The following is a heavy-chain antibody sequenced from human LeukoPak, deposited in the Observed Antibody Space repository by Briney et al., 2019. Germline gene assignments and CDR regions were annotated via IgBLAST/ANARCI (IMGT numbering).Heavy chain of an antibody. J-gene: IGHJ6*02. CDR2: IYSGGST. D-gene: IGHD4-11*01. CDR3: ARSYSNHLFGMDV. Sequence: GGSLRLSCAASGFTVSSYYMTWVCQAPGKGLEWVSVIYSGGSTYYADSVKGRVAISRDNSKNTVFLQMNSVRAEDTAVYYCARSYSNHLFGMDVWGQGTTVTVSS. CDR1: GFTVSSYY. V-gene: IGHV3-66*01.